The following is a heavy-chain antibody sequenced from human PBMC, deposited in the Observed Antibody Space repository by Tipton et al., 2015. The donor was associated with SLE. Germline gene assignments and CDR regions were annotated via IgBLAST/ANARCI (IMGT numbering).Heavy chain of an antibody. CDR3: ARHPVAGYTYYMDV. CDR2: INPYNDNT. D-gene: IGHD5-24*01. Sequence: QLVQSGPEVKKPGASVKVSCRASGYIFSTYGISWVRQAPGQGPEWMGWINPYNDNTDYVELLQGRVTMTTDTSTGTAYMELTSLNSDDTAIYYCARHPVAGYTYYMDVWGTGTTVTVSS. V-gene: IGHV1-18*01. CDR1: GYIFSTYG. J-gene: IGHJ6*03.